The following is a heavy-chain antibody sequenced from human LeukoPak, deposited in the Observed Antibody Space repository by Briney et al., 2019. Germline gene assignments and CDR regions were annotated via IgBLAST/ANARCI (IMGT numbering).Heavy chain of an antibody. D-gene: IGHD3-9*01. CDR1: GFTFSSYA. J-gene: IGHJ4*02. Sequence: GGSLRLSCAASGFTFSSYAMSWVGQAPGKGLECVSAISGSDITYYADSVKGRFTISRDNSKNTLYLQMNSLRAEDTAIYYCAKGVRFLDWWILDYWGQGSLVTVSS. CDR2: ISGSDIT. CDR3: AKGVRFLDWWILDY. V-gene: IGHV3-23*01.